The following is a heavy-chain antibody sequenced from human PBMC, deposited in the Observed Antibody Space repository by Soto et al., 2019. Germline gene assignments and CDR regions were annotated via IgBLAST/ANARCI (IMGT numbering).Heavy chain of an antibody. CDR1: GYSFTSYW. V-gene: IGHV5-10-1*01. CDR2: IDPSDSYT. CDR3: AKKPKRSIGFGSDTTFDY. Sequence: PGESLKISCKGSGYSFTSYWINWVRQMPGKGLEWMGRIDPSDSYTNYSPSFQGHVTISADKSISTASLQWSSLKASDTAMYYCAKKPKRSIGFGSDTTFDYWGQGTLVTXSS. J-gene: IGHJ4*02. D-gene: IGHD2-2*01.